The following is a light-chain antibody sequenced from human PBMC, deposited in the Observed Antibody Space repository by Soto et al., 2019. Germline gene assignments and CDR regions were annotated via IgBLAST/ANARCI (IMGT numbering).Light chain of an antibody. CDR1: QTISSW. CDR2: AAS. Sequence: IQMTRSASTLSWSVSDIVTITCEASQTISSWLAWYQQKPGKAPKLLIYAASSLQSGVPSRFSGSGSGTDFTLTISSLQPEDFATYYCQQSYSTPLTFGGGTKVDIK. CDR3: QQSYSTPLT. J-gene: IGKJ4*01. V-gene: IGKV1-39*01.